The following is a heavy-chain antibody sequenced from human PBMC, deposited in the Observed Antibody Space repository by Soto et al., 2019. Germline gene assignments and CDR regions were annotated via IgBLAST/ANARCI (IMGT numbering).Heavy chain of an antibody. Sequence: SETLSLTCTVSGNSISTGAYYWSWLRQHPVNGLEWIGHIFYSGNPHYSPSLESRVTISVDTSKNPFSIKLTSVTVADTAVYYCAREGRSAAPQAGFDLWGQGTLVTVSS. CDR2: IFYSGNP. J-gene: IGHJ4*02. CDR3: AREGRSAAPQAGFDL. CDR1: GNSISTGAYY. D-gene: IGHD3-10*01. V-gene: IGHV4-31*03.